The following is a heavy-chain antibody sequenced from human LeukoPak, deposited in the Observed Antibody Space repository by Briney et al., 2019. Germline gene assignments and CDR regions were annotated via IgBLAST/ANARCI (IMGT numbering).Heavy chain of an antibody. CDR3: AWYGVTHGLDV. J-gene: IGHJ6*02. D-gene: IGHD3-10*01. CDR1: GFSLSNYW. CDR2: INQDGSDE. V-gene: IGHV3-7*01. Sequence: GGSLRLSCAASGFSLSNYWMSWVRQAPGKGLEWVANINQDGSDEYYVDSVMGRFTISKDNAKNSVYLQMNSLRPEDTAIYYCAWYGVTHGLDVWGQGTTVTVSS.